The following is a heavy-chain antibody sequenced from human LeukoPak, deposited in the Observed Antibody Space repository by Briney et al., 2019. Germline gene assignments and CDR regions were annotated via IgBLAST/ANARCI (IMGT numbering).Heavy chain of an antibody. CDR2: ISGTGGTT. V-gene: IGHV3-23*01. Sequence: GGTLRLSCAASGFTFSSYGMSWVRQAPGKGLEWVSAISGTGGTTYYADSVKGRFTISRDNSKNTLYLQMNSLRAEDTAVYYCARDSGSWYPYDYWGQGTLVTVSS. D-gene: IGHD6-13*01. CDR3: ARDSGSWYPYDY. J-gene: IGHJ4*02. CDR1: GFTFSSYG.